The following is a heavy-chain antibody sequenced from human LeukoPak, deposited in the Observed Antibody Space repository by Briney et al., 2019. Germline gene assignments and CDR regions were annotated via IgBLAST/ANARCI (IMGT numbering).Heavy chain of an antibody. CDR2: IRSKAYGGTT. CDR3: TRDLHARGWYGGYFQH. V-gene: IGHV3-49*04. D-gene: IGHD6-19*01. Sequence: GGSLRLSCTASGFTFGDYAMSWVRQAPGKGLEWVGFIRSKAYGGTTEYAASVKGRFTISRDDSKCIAYLQMNSLKTEDTAVYYCTRDLHARGWYGGYFQHWGQGTLVTVSS. CDR1: GFTFGDYA. J-gene: IGHJ1*01.